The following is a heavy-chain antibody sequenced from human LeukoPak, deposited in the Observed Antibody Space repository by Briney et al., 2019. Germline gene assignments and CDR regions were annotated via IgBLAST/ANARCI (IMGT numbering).Heavy chain of an antibody. CDR3: ARVWGDSSLPFFDY. J-gene: IGHJ4*02. D-gene: IGHD3-16*01. Sequence: PSETLSLTCTVSGGSISSYYWSWIRQPPGQGLEWIGYIYYSGSTNYNPFLKSRVTISVDTSKNQFSLKLSSVTAADTAVYYCARVWGDSSLPFFDYWGQGTLVTVSS. V-gene: IGHV4-59*08. CDR1: GGSISSYY. CDR2: IYYSGST.